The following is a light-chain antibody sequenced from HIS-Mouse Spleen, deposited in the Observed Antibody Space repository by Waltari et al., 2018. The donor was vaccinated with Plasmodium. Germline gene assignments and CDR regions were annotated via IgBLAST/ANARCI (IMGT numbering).Light chain of an antibody. J-gene: IGLJ3*02. V-gene: IGLV2-14*03. CDR1: SSDVGGYNY. Sequence: QSALTQPASVSGSPGQSITISCTGTSSDVGGYNYVSWYQTHPGKAPKHMIYDVRNRPSGVANRFAGSKSGNTASLTISGLQAEDEADYYCSSYTSSSTLVFGGGTKLTVL. CDR2: DVR. CDR3: SSYTSSSTLV.